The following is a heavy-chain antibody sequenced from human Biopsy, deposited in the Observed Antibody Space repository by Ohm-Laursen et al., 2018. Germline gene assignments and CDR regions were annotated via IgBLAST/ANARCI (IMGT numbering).Heavy chain of an antibody. CDR1: GFTFSIYA. Sequence: SLRLSCSASGFTFSIYAMNWVRQAPGKGLDWVSSIDSSAASTFYADSVKGRFTISRDNSKNTLFLQMNSLRAADTAIYYCASDLNGDPSAFDYWGQGTPVTVSS. J-gene: IGHJ4*02. CDR2: IDSSAAST. D-gene: IGHD4-17*01. V-gene: IGHV3-23*01. CDR3: ASDLNGDPSAFDY.